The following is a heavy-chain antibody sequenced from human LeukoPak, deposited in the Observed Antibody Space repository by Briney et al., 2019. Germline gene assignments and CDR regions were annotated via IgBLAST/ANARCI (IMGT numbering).Heavy chain of an antibody. CDR2: MNPNSGNT. J-gene: IGHJ4*02. V-gene: IGHV1-8*01. D-gene: IGHD2-2*01. CDR3: ARGRYCSSTSCPAGY. CDR1: GYTFTSYD. Sequence: ASVKVSCKASGYTFTSYDINWVRQATGQGLEWMGWMNPNSGNTGYAQKFQGRVTMTRNTSISTAYMELSGLRSEDTAVYYCARGRYCSSTSCPAGYWGQGTLVTVSS.